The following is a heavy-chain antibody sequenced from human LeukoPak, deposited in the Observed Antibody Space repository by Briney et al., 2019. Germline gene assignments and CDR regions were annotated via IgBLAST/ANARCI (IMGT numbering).Heavy chain of an antibody. D-gene: IGHD6-19*01. CDR2: INWNGGST. CDR3: AKDLSSGSRRAY. Sequence: GGSLRLSCAVSGFTFDDYGMSWVRQAPGKGLEWVSGINWNGGSTGYVDSVKGRFTISRDNAKNTLYLQMNSLRAEDTGVYYCAKDLSSGSRRAYWGQGTLVTVSS. V-gene: IGHV3-20*04. CDR1: GFTFDDYG. J-gene: IGHJ4*02.